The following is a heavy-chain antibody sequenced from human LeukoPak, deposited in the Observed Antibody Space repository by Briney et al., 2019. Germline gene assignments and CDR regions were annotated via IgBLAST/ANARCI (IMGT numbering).Heavy chain of an antibody. CDR2: IYSGGDT. CDR1: GFTVSSNY. V-gene: IGHV3-66*01. CDR3: AKERNLEIAVAGTIFDS. D-gene: IGHD6-19*01. J-gene: IGHJ4*02. Sequence: GGSLRLSCAASGFTVSSNYMGWVRQAPGKGLEWVSVIYSGGDTYYAGSVKGRFTISRDNSKNMIYLEMTSLKGEDTAVYYCAKERNLEIAVAGTIFDSWGQGTLVTVSS.